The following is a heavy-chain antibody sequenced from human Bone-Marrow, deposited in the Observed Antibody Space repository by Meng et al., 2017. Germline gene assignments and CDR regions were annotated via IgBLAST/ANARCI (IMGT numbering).Heavy chain of an antibody. J-gene: IGHJ4*02. Sequence: HVAWVESGGGVVQPGRSLRLSCAASGFTFSSYAMHWVRQAPGKGLEWVAVISYDGSNKYYADSVKGRFTISRDNSKNTLYLQMNSLRAEDTAVYYCARLVVVAAIDYWGQGTLVTVSS. CDR3: ARLVVVAAIDY. V-gene: IGHV3-30*01. CDR2: ISYDGSNK. CDR1: GFTFSSYA. D-gene: IGHD2-15*01.